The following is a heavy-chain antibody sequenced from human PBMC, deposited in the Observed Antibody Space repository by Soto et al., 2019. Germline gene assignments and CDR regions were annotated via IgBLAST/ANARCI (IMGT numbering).Heavy chain of an antibody. J-gene: IGHJ4*02. V-gene: IGHV1-69*19. CDR3: AREVQVPPPAFVY. D-gene: IGHD3-10*01. CDR1: GGTFNTYA. Sequence: QVQLVQSGAEMKKPGSSVKVSCQSSGGTFNTYAMNWVRQAPGQGPEWMGDISPMFGAANYAPKFQGRVTITADESPGTSYMQLSSLTSEDTALYFCAREVQVPPPAFVYWGQGTLVTVSS. CDR2: ISPMFGAA.